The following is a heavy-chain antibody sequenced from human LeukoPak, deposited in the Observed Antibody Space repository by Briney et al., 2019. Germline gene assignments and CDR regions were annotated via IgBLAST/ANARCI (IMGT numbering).Heavy chain of an antibody. CDR2: IIPIFGTA. Sequence: SVTVSCKASGGTFSSYAISWVRQAPGQGLEWMGGIIPIFGTANYAQKFQGRVTITADESTSTAYMELGSLRSEDTAVYYCARAVSYCSSTSCPFDYWGQGTLVTVSS. CDR3: ARAVSYCSSTSCPFDY. CDR1: GGTFSSYA. J-gene: IGHJ4*02. D-gene: IGHD2-2*01. V-gene: IGHV1-69*13.